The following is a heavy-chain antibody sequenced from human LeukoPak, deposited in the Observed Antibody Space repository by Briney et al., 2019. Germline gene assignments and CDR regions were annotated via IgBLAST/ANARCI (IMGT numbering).Heavy chain of an antibody. CDR1: GFTFSSYG. D-gene: IGHD1-1*01. V-gene: IGHV3-30*18. CDR2: ISYDGSNK. CDR3: ANLDDETGTTENDY. Sequence: PGGSLRLSCAASGFTFSSYGMHWVRRAPGKGLEWVAVISYDGSNKYYADSVKGRFTISRDNSKNTLYLQMNSLRAEDTAVYYCANLDDETGTTENDYWGQGTLVTVSS. J-gene: IGHJ4*02.